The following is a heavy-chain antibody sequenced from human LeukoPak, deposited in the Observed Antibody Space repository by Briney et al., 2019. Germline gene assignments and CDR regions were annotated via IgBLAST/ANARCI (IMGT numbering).Heavy chain of an antibody. V-gene: IGHV4-30-4*01. CDR1: GGSISSGDYY. CDR3: ARLAYGDYVLGSLDI. Sequence: SETLSLTCTVSGGSISSGDYYWSWIRQPPGKGLEWIGYIYYSGSTYYNPSLKSRVTISVDTSKNQFSLKLSSVTAADTAVYYCARLAYGDYVLGSLDIWGQGTMVTVSS. D-gene: IGHD4-17*01. J-gene: IGHJ3*02. CDR2: IYYSGST.